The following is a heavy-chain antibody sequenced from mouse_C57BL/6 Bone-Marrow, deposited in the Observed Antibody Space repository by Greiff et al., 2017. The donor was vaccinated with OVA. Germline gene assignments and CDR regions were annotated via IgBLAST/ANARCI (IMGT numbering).Heavy chain of an antibody. J-gene: IGHJ1*03. V-gene: IGHV1-61*01. CDR3: VTTVVERGYFDV. D-gene: IGHD1-1*01. Sequence: QVQLKQPGAELVRPGSSVKLSCKASGYTFTSYWMDWVKQRPGQGLEWIGNIYPSDSETHYNQKFKDKATLTVDKSSSTAYMQLSSLTSEDSAVYYCVTTVVERGYFDVWGTGTTVTVSS. CDR2: IYPSDSET. CDR1: GYTFTSYW.